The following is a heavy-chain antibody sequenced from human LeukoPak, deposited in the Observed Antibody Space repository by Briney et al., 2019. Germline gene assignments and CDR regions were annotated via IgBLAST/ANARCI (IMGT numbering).Heavy chain of an antibody. V-gene: IGHV4-38-2*02. CDR3: ARGSNSSSWLSFDY. CDR2: IYHSGST. Sequence: NPSETLSLTCTVSGYSISSGYYWGWIRQPPGTGLEWIGSIYHSGSTDYYPSLKSQVTISVDTSKNQFFLKLSSVTAADTAVYYWARGSNSSSWLSFDYWGQGTLVTVSS. D-gene: IGHD6-13*01. J-gene: IGHJ4*02. CDR1: GYSISSGYY.